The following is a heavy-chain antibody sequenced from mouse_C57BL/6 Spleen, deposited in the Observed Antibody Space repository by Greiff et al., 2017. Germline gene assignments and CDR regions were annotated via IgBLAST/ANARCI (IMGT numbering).Heavy chain of an antibody. V-gene: IGHV5-16*01. CDR3: ARVVTTVVATWNWYFDV. D-gene: IGHD1-1*01. J-gene: IGHJ1*03. CDR2: INYDGSST. CDR1: GFTFSDYY. Sequence: EVQRVESEGGLVQPGSSMKLSCTASGFTFSDYYMAWVRQVPEKGLEWVANINYDGSSTYYLDSLKSRFIISRDNAKNILYLQMSSLKSEDTATYYCARVVTTVVATWNWYFDVWGTGTTVTVSS.